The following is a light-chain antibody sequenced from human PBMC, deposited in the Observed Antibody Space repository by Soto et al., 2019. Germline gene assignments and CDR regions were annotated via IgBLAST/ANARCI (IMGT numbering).Light chain of an antibody. CDR3: QQYNNYPYT. J-gene: IGKJ2*01. V-gene: IGKV1-5*03. Sequence: DIQMTQSPSTLSASVGDRVTITCRASQSISSWLAWYQQKPGKAPKLLIYMASSSESGVPSRFSGSGSGTEFTLTISSLQPDDFATYHCQQYNNYPYTFGQGTKLEIK. CDR2: MAS. CDR1: QSISSW.